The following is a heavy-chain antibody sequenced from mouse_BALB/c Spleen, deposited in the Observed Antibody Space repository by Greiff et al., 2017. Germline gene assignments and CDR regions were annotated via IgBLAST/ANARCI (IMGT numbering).Heavy chain of an antibody. CDR3: ARDGFAY. Sequence: VQLQQSGPELVKPGASVKISCKASGYSFTGYFMNWVMQSHGKSLEWIGRINPYNGDTFYNQKFKGKATLTADKSSSTAHMELGSLASEDSAVYYCARDGFAYWGQGTRVTVSA. J-gene: IGHJ3*01. CDR2: INPYNGDT. V-gene: IGHV1-20*02. CDR1: GYSFTGYF.